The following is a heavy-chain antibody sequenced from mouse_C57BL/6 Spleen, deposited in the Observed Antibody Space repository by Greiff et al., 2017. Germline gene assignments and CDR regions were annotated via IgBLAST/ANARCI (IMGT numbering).Heavy chain of an antibody. CDR2: IYPGDGDT. Sequence: VQLVESGPELVKPGASVKISCKASGYAFSSSWMNWVKQRPGKGLEWIGRIYPGDGDTYYHGKFKGKATLTADKSSSTAYMQLSSLTSEDSAVYFCARMVITASWFAYWGQGTLVTVSA. CDR3: ARMVITASWFAY. V-gene: IGHV1-82*01. CDR1: GYAFSSSW. D-gene: IGHD2-13*01. J-gene: IGHJ3*01.